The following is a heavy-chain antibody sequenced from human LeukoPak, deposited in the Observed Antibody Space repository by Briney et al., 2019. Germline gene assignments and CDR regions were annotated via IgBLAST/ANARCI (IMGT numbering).Heavy chain of an antibody. CDR1: GGSISSHY. J-gene: IGHJ6*03. V-gene: IGHV4-59*11. CDR2: IYYSGST. CDR3: ARARYSSSSYYYYYMDV. Sequence: PETLSLTCTVSGGSISSHYWSWIRQPPGKGLEWIGYIYYSGSTNYNPSLKSRVTISVDTSKNQFSLKLSSVTAADTAVYYCARARYSSSSYYYYYMDVWGKGTTVTVSS. D-gene: IGHD6-6*01.